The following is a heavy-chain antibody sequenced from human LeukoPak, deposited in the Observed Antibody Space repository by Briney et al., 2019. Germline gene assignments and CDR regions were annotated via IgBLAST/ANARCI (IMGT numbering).Heavy chain of an antibody. CDR2: IYTSGGT. CDR3: ARHVRELIAAAGPSFDY. CDR1: GGSISSYY. Sequence: PSETLSLTCTVSGGSISSYYWSWIRQPAGKGLEWIGRIYTSGGTNYNPSLKSRVTMSLDTSKNQFSLKLSSVTAADTAVYYCARHVRELIAAAGPSFDYWGQGTLVTVSS. V-gene: IGHV4-4*07. D-gene: IGHD6-13*01. J-gene: IGHJ4*02.